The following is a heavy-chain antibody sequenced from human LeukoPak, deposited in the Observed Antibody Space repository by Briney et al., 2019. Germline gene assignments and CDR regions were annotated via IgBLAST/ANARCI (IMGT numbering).Heavy chain of an antibody. CDR2: INPNSGGT. D-gene: IGHD1-26*01. Sequence: ASVKVSCKASGYTFTGYYMHWVRQAPGQGLEWMGWINPNSGGTNYAQKFQGRVTMTRDTSISTAYMELSRLRSDDTAVYYCARGGTLVGATSYYFDYWGQGTLVTVSS. CDR1: GYTFTGYY. CDR3: ARGGTLVGATSYYFDY. V-gene: IGHV1-2*02. J-gene: IGHJ4*02.